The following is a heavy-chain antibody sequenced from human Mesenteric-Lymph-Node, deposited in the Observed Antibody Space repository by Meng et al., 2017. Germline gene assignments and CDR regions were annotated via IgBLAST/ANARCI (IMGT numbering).Heavy chain of an antibody. Sequence: GGSLRLSCAACGFTFSSYDMHWVRQATGKGLEWVSAIGTAGDTYYPGSVKGQFTISRENAKNSLYLQMNSLRAGDTAVYYCTRDIRLGYCSGGNCPVFDPWGQGTLVTVSS. CDR2: IGTAGDT. CDR1: GFTFSSYD. D-gene: IGHD2-15*01. CDR3: TRDIRLGYCSGGNCPVFDP. V-gene: IGHV3-13*03. J-gene: IGHJ5*02.